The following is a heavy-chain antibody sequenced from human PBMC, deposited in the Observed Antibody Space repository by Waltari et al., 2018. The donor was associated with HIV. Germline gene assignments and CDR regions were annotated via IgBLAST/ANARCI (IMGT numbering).Heavy chain of an antibody. D-gene: IGHD2-15*01. J-gene: IGHJ4*02. CDR2: IIFSSDYI. V-gene: IGHV3-21*01. CDR3: ARFGPGSGNFFFDY. Sequence: EVQLVDSGGGLVKPGGSQRLSCAVSGFTFSRYNMAWVRQAPGKGLEWVSSIIFSSDYIYYADSVKGRFTISRDNAKNSLFLQMNSLRDEDTAVYYCARFGPGSGNFFFDYWGQGTLVTVSS. CDR1: GFTFSRYN.